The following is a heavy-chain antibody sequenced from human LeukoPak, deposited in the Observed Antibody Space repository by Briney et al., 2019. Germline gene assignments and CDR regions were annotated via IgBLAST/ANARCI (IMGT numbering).Heavy chain of an antibody. Sequence: GGSLRLSCAASGFTFSSYAMSWVRQAPGKGLEWVSGIYTNHNTRYADSVKGRFTISRDNSKNTVYLQMDSLRMEDTAVYYCAHLVWEYVGGLDVWGQGTTVTVSS. D-gene: IGHD3/OR15-3a*01. CDR1: GFTFSSYA. CDR3: AHLVWEYVGGLDV. CDR2: IYTNHNT. V-gene: IGHV3-23*05. J-gene: IGHJ6*02.